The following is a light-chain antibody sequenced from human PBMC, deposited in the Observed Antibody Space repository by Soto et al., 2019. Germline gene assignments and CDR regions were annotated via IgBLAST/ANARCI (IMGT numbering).Light chain of an antibody. J-gene: IGKJ1*01. CDR1: QSVSSN. Sequence: EIVMTQSPATLSVSPGERATLSCRASQSVSSNLAWYQQKPGQAPRLLIYGASTRATGIPARFSGSGSGTELTLTISSLPSEDFAVYYCQQYNNWPFPSWTFGQGTKVEIK. V-gene: IGKV3-15*01. CDR3: QQYNNWPFPSWT. CDR2: GAS.